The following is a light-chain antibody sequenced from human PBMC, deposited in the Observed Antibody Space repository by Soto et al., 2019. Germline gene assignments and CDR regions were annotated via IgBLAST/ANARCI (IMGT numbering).Light chain of an antibody. J-gene: IGKJ1*01. CDR1: QSVSSN. CDR2: GAS. CDR3: QQYKNGWS. V-gene: IGKV3-15*01. Sequence: EIVMTQSPATLSVSPGERATLSCRASQSVSSNLAWYQQKPGQAPRLLIYGASTRAAGIPARFSGSGSGIEFILTISSLQSEDLAVYYCQQYKNGWSFGQGTKVEIK.